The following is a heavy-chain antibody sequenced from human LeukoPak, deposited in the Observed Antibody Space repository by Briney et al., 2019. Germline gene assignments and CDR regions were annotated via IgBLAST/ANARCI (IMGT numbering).Heavy chain of an antibody. CDR2: IYYSGGT. CDR3: ARRREYKHAFDV. D-gene: IGHD6-6*01. Sequence: SETLSLTCTVSGGSISGYYRSWIRQPPGKGLEWIGYIYYSGGTNYNPSLKTRVTISVDASKNQFSLKLSSVTAADTAMYYCARRREYKHAFDVRGQGTMVTVSS. CDR1: GGSISGYY. J-gene: IGHJ3*01. V-gene: IGHV4-59*08.